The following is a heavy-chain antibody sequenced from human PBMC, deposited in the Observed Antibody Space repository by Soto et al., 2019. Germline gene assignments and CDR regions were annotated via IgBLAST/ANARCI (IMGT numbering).Heavy chain of an antibody. CDR1: GFTFSSYA. J-gene: IGHJ6*02. V-gene: IGHV3-23*01. CDR2: ISGSGGST. D-gene: IGHD4-17*01. Sequence: GGSLRLSCAASGFTFSSYAMSWVRQAPGKGLEWVSAISGSGGSTYYADSVKGRFTISRDNSKNTLYLQMNSLRAEDTAVYYCAKCRPGLYGDYGYYYYGMDVWGQGTTVTVSS. CDR3: AKCRPGLYGDYGYYYYGMDV.